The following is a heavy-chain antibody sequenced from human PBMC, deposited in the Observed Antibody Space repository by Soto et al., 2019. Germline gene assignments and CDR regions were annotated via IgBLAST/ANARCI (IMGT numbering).Heavy chain of an antibody. CDR1: GESFSGYY. V-gene: IGHV4-34*01. D-gene: IGHD6-13*01. CDR3: AREKPYSSSWYHDY. CDR2: INHSGST. Sequence: SETLSLTCAVYGESFSGYYWSWIRQPPGKGLEWIGEINHSGSTNYNPSLKSRVTISVDTSKNQFSLKLSSVTAADTAVYYCAREKPYSSSWYHDYWGQGTLVTVS. J-gene: IGHJ4*02.